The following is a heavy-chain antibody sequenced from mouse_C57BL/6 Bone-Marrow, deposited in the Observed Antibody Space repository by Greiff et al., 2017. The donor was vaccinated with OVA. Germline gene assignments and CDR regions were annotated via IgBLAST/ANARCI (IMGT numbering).Heavy chain of an antibody. J-gene: IGHJ4*01. CDR1: GFTFSDYY. CDR2: ISNGGGST. CDR3: ARHQVYYYGSSYPYYAMDY. V-gene: IGHV5-12*01. Sequence: EVKLVESGGGLVQPGGSLKLSCAASGFTFSDYYMYWVRQTPEKRLEWVAYISNGGGSTYYPDTVKGRFTLSRDKAKNTLYLQMSRLTSEDTAMYYCARHQVYYYGSSYPYYAMDYWGQGTSVTVSS. D-gene: IGHD1-1*01.